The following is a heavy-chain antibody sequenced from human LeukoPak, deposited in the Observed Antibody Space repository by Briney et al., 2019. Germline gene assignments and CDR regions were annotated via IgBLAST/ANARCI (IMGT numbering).Heavy chain of an antibody. D-gene: IGHD3-16*01. V-gene: IGHV4-4*02. J-gene: IGHJ4*02. CDR2: IYHTGST. Sequence: SGTLSLTCAVSGDSMISTNWWSWVRQPPGKGLELIGEIYHTGSTNYNPSLQSRVTISIDKSKNQFSLRLSSVTAADTAFYYCARRGGFFDFWGQGTLVTVSS. CDR3: ARRGGFFDF. CDR1: GDSMISTNW.